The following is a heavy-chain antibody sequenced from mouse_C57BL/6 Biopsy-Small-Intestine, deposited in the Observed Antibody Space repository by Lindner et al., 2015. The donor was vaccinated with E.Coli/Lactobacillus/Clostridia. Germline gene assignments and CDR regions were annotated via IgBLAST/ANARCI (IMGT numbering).Heavy chain of an antibody. CDR2: INPYNGDA. CDR3: ARDSPWYDSSGYLEDGMDV. J-gene: IGHJ1*01. Sequence: SVKVSCKASGYTFRSYVINWVRQAPGQGLEWMGWINPYNGDARYTQSLQGRVTMTTDTSTSTAYMELRSLRSDDTAVYYCARDSPWYDSSGYLEDGMDVWGQGTTVTVSS. D-gene: IGHD1-1*01. V-gene: IGHV1-14*01. CDR1: GYTFRSYV.